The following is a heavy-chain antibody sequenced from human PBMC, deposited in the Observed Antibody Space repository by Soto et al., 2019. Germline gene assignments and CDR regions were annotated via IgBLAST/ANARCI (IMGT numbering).Heavy chain of an antibody. Sequence: QVQLQESGPGLVKPSETLSLTCTVSGDSISSSYWSWIRQPPGKGLEWIGYMYYSGSTSYNPSLNSRVTLSVDTSKNQFFLKLSFVTAVDTAVYYCARHRALNWFDPWGQGTLVTVSS. J-gene: IGHJ5*02. CDR3: ARHRALNWFDP. CDR1: GDSISSSY. CDR2: MYYSGST. V-gene: IGHV4-59*08.